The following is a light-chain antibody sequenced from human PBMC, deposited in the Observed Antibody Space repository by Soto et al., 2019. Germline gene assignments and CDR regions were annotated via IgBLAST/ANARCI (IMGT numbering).Light chain of an antibody. Sequence: ESVLTQSPGTLSLSPGERATLSCRASQSVSSSYLAWYQQKPGQAPRLLIYGASSRATGNPDRFSGSGSGTDFTLTISRLEPEDFAVYYCQQYGSSSYTFGQGTKLEIK. V-gene: IGKV3-20*01. CDR3: QQYGSSSYT. J-gene: IGKJ2*01. CDR1: QSVSSSY. CDR2: GAS.